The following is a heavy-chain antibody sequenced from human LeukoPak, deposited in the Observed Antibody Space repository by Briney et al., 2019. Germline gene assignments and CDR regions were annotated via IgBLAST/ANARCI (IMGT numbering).Heavy chain of an antibody. D-gene: IGHD6-19*01. J-gene: IGHJ6*02. CDR3: ARVWVAGTYYYYYGMDV. CDR2: INPNSGGT. Sequence: ASVKVSCKASGYTFTGYYMHWVRQAPGQGLEWMRWINPNSGGTNYAQKFQGRVTMTRDTSISTAYMELSRLRSDDTAVYYCARVWVAGTYYYYYGMDVWGQGTTVTVSS. CDR1: GYTFTGYY. V-gene: IGHV1-2*02.